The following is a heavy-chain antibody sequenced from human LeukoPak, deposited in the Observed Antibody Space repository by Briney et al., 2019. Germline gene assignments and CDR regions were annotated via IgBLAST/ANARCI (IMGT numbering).Heavy chain of an antibody. Sequence: SETLSLTCAVYGGSFSGYYWSWIRQPPGKGLEWIGEINHSGSTNYNPSLKSRVTISVDTSKNQFSLKLSSVTAADTAVYYCARGVGKYYYGSGLYLDYWGQGTLVTVSS. D-gene: IGHD3-10*01. V-gene: IGHV4-34*01. CDR3: ARGVGKYYYGSGLYLDY. CDR2: INHSGST. J-gene: IGHJ4*02. CDR1: GGSFSGYY.